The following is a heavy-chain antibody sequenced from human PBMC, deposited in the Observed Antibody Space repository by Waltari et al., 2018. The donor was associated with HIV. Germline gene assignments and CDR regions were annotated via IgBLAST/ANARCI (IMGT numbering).Heavy chain of an antibody. V-gene: IGHV3-48*03. CDR1: GFTFSNYE. CDR3: ARSGLYDTSGYYAPFGY. D-gene: IGHD3-22*01. CDR2: ISSSGGTI. Sequence: EVQLVESGGGLVQPGGSLRLSCAASGFTFSNYEMNWVRQAPGKVLEWISYISSSGGTIYYADSVKGRLTISRDNAKISLYVQMNSLRAEDTAVYYCARSGLYDTSGYYAPFGYWGQGTLVTVSS. J-gene: IGHJ4*02.